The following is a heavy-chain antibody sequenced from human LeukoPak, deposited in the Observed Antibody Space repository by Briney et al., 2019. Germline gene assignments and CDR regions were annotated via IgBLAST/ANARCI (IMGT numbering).Heavy chain of an antibody. J-gene: IGHJ4*02. D-gene: IGHD3-22*01. CDR3: ARGGQYVLHYDSSGYPPRGH. Sequence: ASVKVSCKASGYTFTGYYMHWVRQAPGQGLEGMGWINPNSGGTNYAQKFQGRVTMTRDTSISTAYMELSRLRSDDTAVYYCARGGQYVLHYDSSGYPPRGHWGQGTLVTVSS. CDR1: GYTFTGYY. V-gene: IGHV1-2*02. CDR2: INPNSGGT.